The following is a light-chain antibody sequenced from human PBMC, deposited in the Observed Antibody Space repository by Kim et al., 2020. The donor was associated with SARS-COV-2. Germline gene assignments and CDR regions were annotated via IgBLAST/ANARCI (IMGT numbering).Light chain of an antibody. CDR2: SND. CDR1: SSNIGSNS. CDR3: ATWDDSLSGRV. V-gene: IGLV1-44*01. Sequence: ELTQPPSASGTPGQRVTTFCSGSSSNIGSNSLNWYQQLPGTAPKLLMFSNDKRPSGFPARFLGSKFGTSASLAISGLQSEDGADYYCATWDDSLSGRVFCGGAQLTVL. J-gene: IGLJ7*01.